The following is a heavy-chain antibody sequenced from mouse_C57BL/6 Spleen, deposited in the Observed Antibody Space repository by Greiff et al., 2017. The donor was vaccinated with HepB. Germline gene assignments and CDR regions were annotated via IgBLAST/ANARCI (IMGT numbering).Heavy chain of an antibody. CDR2: INPNNGGT. V-gene: IGHV1-22*01. D-gene: IGHD1-1*01. CDR3: ARYYYGSPLDY. CDR1: GYTFTDYN. Sequence: VQLKESGPELVKPGASVKMSCKASGYTFTDYNMHWVKQSHGKSLEWIGYINPNNGGTSYNQKFKGKATLTVNKSSSTAYMELRSLTSEDSAVYYCARYYYGSPLDYWGQGTTLTVSS. J-gene: IGHJ2*01.